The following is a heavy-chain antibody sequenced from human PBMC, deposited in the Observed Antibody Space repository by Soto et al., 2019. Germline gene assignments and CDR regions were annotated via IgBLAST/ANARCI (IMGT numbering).Heavy chain of an antibody. Sequence: TSETLSLTCAVSGYSISSGYYWGWIRQPPGQGLEWIGSIYHSGSTHYNASLKSRVTISVDTPKNQISLKLSSVTAADTAVYYCARGLEYSGTDYWGQGTLVTVSS. J-gene: IGHJ4*02. CDR2: IYHSGST. CDR1: GYSISSGYY. D-gene: IGHD2-15*01. V-gene: IGHV4-38-2*01. CDR3: ARGLEYSGTDY.